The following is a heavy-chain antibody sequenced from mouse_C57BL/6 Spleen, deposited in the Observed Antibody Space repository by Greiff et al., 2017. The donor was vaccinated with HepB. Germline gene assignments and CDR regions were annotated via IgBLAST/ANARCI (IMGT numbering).Heavy chain of an antibody. CDR2: INPSNGGT. CDR1: GYTFTSYW. CDR3: ARSAYYDYDDWYFDV. J-gene: IGHJ1*03. V-gene: IGHV1-53*01. Sequence: QVQLQQPGTELVKPGASVKLSCKASGYTFTSYWMHWVKQRPGQGLEWIGNINPSNGGTNYNEKFKSKATLTVDKSSSTAYMQLSSLTSEDSAVYYCARSAYYDYDDWYFDVWGTGTTVTVSS. D-gene: IGHD2-4*01.